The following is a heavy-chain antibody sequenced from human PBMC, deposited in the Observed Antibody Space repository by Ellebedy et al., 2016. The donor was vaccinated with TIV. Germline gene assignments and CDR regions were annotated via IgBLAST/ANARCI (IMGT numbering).Heavy chain of an antibody. J-gene: IGHJ4*02. CDR1: GFSFSSYA. CDR3: AKDQLGGGTYLWGTFDY. Sequence: GESLKISCAASGFSFSSYAMTWVRQAPGKGLEWVSSINGRGGDTYYADSVKGRFTISRDNSKTTWYLQMNSLRAEDTATYYCAKDQLGGGTYLWGTFDYWGQGALVTVSS. D-gene: IGHD2-8*02. V-gene: IGHV3-23*01. CDR2: INGRGGDT.